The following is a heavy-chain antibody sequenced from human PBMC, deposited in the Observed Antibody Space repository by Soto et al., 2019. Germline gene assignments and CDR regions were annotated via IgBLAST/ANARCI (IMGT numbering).Heavy chain of an antibody. CDR3: ARDPNIVLVPAALRSYYYYYGMDV. CDR2: ISAGGESA. Sequence: GGSLRLSCAGSGFSFNIWGMSWVRQAPGKGLEWVAGISAGGESADYADSVKGRFTISRDNSKNTLYLQMNSLRAEDTAVYYCARDPNIVLVPAALRSYYYYYGMDVWGQGTTVTVSS. V-gene: IGHV3-23*01. J-gene: IGHJ6*02. D-gene: IGHD2-2*01. CDR1: GFSFNIWG.